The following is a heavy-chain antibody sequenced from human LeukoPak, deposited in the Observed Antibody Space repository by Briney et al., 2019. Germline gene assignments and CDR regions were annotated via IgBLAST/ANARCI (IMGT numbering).Heavy chain of an antibody. D-gene: IGHD2-2*01. CDR1: GGSISSSSYY. Sequence: SETLSLTCTVSGGSISSSSYYWGWIRQPPGKGLEWIGSIYYRGSTYYNPSLKSRVTISVDTSKNQFSLKLSSVTAADTAVYYCAGDYCSSTSCSYNWFDPWGQGTLVTVSS. V-gene: IGHV4-39*02. CDR2: IYYRGST. J-gene: IGHJ5*02. CDR3: AGDYCSSTSCSYNWFDP.